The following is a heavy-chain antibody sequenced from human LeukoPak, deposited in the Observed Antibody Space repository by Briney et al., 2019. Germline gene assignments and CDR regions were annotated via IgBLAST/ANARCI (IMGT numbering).Heavy chain of an antibody. Sequence: SETLSLTCTVSGVSFRSYYWNWIRQPPGKGLEWIGGIYCSGSSNYIPSLKSGVCISVCTSKNQMSLKLSSVTAADTAVYYCARDSAGSDSSSWYARNYYYYMDVWGKGTTVTVSS. V-gene: IGHV4-59*01. CDR3: ARDSAGSDSSSWYARNYYYYMDV. CDR1: GVSFRSYY. CDR2: IYCSGSS. D-gene: IGHD6-13*01. J-gene: IGHJ6*03.